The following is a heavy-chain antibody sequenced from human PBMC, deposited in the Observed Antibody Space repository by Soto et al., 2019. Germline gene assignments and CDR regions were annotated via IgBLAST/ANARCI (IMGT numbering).Heavy chain of an antibody. Sequence: GGSLRLSCAASGFTFSSYSMNWVRQAPGKGLEWVSSISSSSSYIYYADSVKGRFTISRDNAKNSLYLQMNSLRAEDTAVYYCAREGCSGGSCHHDAFDIWGQGTMVTVSS. J-gene: IGHJ3*02. D-gene: IGHD2-15*01. CDR3: AREGCSGGSCHHDAFDI. CDR1: GFTFSSYS. CDR2: ISSSSSYI. V-gene: IGHV3-21*01.